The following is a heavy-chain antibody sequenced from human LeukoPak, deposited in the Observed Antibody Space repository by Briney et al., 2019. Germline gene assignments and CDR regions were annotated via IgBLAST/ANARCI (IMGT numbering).Heavy chain of an antibody. V-gene: IGHV4-39*01. J-gene: IGHJ3*02. CDR1: GGSISSSGYY. CDR2: INHSGST. Sequence: PSETLSLTCTVSGGSISSSGYYWSWIRQPPGKGLEWIGEINHSGSTYYNPSLKSRVTISVDTSKNQFSLKLSSVTAADTAVYYCARPSPSWGAFDIWGQGTMVTVSS. D-gene: IGHD6-13*01. CDR3: ARPSPSWGAFDI.